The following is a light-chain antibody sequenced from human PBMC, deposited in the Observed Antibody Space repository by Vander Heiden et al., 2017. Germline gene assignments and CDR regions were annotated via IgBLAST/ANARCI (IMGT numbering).Light chain of an antibody. J-gene: IGKJ2*01. Sequence: MTQSSSTLSASVGDRLTITCRASQSITSYLAWYQQKPGKAPKLLIYEASNLESGVPSRFSGSGSGTEFTLTISSLQPDDFATYYCHQYNGYSGGTFGQGTKVEIK. V-gene: IGKV1-5*03. CDR1: QSITSY. CDR3: HQYNGYSGGT. CDR2: EAS.